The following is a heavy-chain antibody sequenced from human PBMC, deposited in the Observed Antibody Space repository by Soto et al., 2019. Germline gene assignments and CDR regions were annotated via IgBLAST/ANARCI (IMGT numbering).Heavy chain of an antibody. CDR1: GYTFTSYG. Sequence: WASVKVSCKASGYTFTSYGISWVRQAPGQGLEWMGWISAYNGNTNYAQKLQGRVTMTTDTSTSTAYMELRSLRSDDTAVYYCARLPRSWGITGTTKIDYYYYGMDVWGPGTTVTVSS. J-gene: IGHJ6*02. D-gene: IGHD1-20*01. CDR3: ARLPRSWGITGTTKIDYYYYGMDV. V-gene: IGHV1-18*01. CDR2: ISAYNGNT.